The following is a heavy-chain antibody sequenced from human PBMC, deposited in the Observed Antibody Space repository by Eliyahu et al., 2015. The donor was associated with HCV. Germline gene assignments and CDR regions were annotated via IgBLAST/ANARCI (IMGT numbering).Heavy chain of an antibody. D-gene: IGHD6-19*01. CDR1: GGSLSGYS. V-gene: IGHV4-34*12. J-gene: IGHJ4*01. CDR2: VIPNSGT. CDR3: ARSVTGLGYFDY. Sequence: QVQLQQWGAGLLKLSETLSLTCALSGGSLSGYSWTWIRQPPGKGLEWIGEVIPNSGTNYYPSLKSRVSIEMDTSKNQFSLNLSSVTAADTGTYFCARSVTGLGYFDYWGPGTLVTVSS.